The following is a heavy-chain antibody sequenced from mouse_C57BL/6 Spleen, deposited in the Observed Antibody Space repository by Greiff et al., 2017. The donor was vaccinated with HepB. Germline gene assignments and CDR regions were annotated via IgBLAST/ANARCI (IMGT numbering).Heavy chain of an antibody. D-gene: IGHD2-4*01. CDR3: ARVGDYDDANWYFDV. CDR2: ISDGGSYT. V-gene: IGHV5-4*01. Sequence: EVHLVESGGGLVKPGGSLKLSCAASGFTFSSYAMSWVRQTPEKRLEWVATISDGGSYTYYPDNVKGRFTISRDNAKNNLYLQMSHLKSEDTAMYYCARVGDYDDANWYFDVWGTGTTVTVSS. J-gene: IGHJ1*03. CDR1: GFTFSSYA.